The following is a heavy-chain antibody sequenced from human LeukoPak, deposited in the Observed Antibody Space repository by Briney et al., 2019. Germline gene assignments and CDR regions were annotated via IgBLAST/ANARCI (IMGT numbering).Heavy chain of an antibody. CDR3: ARGTPAPLDY. Sequence: SETLSLTCTVSGYSISSGYYWGWIRQPPGKGLEWIGSIYHSGSTYYNPSLKSRVTISVDTSKNQFSLKLSSVTAADTAVYYCARGTPAPLDYWGQGTLVTVSS. V-gene: IGHV4-38-2*02. D-gene: IGHD2-2*01. J-gene: IGHJ4*02. CDR1: GYSISSGYY. CDR2: IYHSGST.